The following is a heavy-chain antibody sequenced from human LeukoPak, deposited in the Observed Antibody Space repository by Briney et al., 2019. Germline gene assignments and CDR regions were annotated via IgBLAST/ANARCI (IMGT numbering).Heavy chain of an antibody. CDR3: ARHFLRAFRPAAIDY. Sequence: SETLSLTCAVYGGSFSGYYWSWIRQPPGKGLEWIGEINHSGSTNYNPSLKSRVTISVDTSKNQFSLKLSSVTAADTAVYYCARHFLRAFRPAAIDYWGQGTLVTVSS. CDR2: INHSGST. V-gene: IGHV4-34*01. D-gene: IGHD2-2*01. CDR1: GGSFSGYY. J-gene: IGHJ4*02.